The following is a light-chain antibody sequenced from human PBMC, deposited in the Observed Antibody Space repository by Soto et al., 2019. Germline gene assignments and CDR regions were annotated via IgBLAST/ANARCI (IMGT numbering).Light chain of an antibody. CDR1: QSISNNY. Sequence: EIVLTQSPGTLSLSPGERATLSCRASQSISNNYLAWYQQKPRQAPRRLVYGASTRASDIEGRFSGSGSGTDFTLTISRMEPKDFAVYYCQQNGSSPPYTFGQGTKLESK. CDR3: QQNGSSPPYT. J-gene: IGKJ2*01. CDR2: GAS. V-gene: IGKV3-20*01.